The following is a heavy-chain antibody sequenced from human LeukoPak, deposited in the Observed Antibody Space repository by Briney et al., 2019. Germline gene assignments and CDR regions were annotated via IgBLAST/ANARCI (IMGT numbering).Heavy chain of an antibody. D-gene: IGHD5-18*01. CDR3: ARAYNYGYMGYYFDY. CDR1: GGSISSGGYY. J-gene: IGHJ4*02. Sequence: PSQTLSLTCTVSGGSISSGGYYWSWIRQHPGKGLEWIGYIYYSGSTYYNPSLKSRVIISLDTSKNQFSLKLRSMTAADTAVYYCARAYNYGYMGYYFDYWGQGTLVTVSS. CDR2: IYYSGST. V-gene: IGHV4-31*03.